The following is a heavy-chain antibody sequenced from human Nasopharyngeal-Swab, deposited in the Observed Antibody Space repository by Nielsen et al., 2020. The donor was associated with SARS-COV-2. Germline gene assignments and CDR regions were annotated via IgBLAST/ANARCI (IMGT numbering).Heavy chain of an antibody. V-gene: IGHV4-34*01. D-gene: IGHD4-17*01. Sequence: RQAPGKGLEWIGEINHSGSTNYNPSLKSRVTISVDTSKNQFSLKLSSVTVADTAVYYCARLRGDYAADAFDIWGQGTMVTASS. CDR3: ARLRGDYAADAFDI. CDR2: INHSGST. J-gene: IGHJ3*02.